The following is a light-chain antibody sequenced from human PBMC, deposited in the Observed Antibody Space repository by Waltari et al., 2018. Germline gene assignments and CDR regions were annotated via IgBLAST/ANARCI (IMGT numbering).Light chain of an antibody. CDR2: ENN. Sequence: QSVLTQPPSVSAAPGQKVTISCSGSSPNIGNHYVSWYQQFPGTAPKLLIYENNKRPLGIPDRFFGSKSGTSATLDIHGLQTGDEADYYCGTWDSSLSVGVLGGGTKVTVL. J-gene: IGLJ2*01. CDR3: GTWDSSLSVGV. CDR1: SPNIGNHY. V-gene: IGLV1-51*02.